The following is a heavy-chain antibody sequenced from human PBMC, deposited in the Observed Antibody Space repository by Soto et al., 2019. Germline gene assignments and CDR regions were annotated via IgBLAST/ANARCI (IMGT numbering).Heavy chain of an antibody. CDR1: GFTFSSYG. Sequence: PGGSLRLSCAASGFTFSSYGMYWVRQAPGKGLEWVAAISYDGSNKYYAESVKGRFTISRDNSKNTLYLQMNSLRAEDTAVYYCAKDRHNYALYYFDYWGQGTLVTVSS. CDR3: AKDRHNYALYYFDY. D-gene: IGHD3-16*01. V-gene: IGHV3-30*18. CDR2: ISYDGSNK. J-gene: IGHJ4*02.